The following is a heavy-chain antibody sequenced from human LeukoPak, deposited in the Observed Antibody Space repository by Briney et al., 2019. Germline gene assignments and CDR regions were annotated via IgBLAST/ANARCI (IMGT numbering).Heavy chain of an antibody. Sequence: GGSLRLSCAGSGFTFSNAWMSWVRQAPGKGLEWLGRIKSKVDGETRDYAAPVKGRFTISRDDSKDTLYVQMDSLTTGDTAVYYCTTHLSGWYLSYWGQGTLVTVSS. D-gene: IGHD6-19*01. CDR2: IKSKVDGETR. V-gene: IGHV3-15*05. J-gene: IGHJ4*02. CDR3: TTHLSGWYLSY. CDR1: GFTFSNAW.